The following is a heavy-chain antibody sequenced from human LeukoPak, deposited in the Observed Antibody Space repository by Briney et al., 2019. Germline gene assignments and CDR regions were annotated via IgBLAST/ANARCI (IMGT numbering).Heavy chain of an antibody. Sequence: SVKDSCKASGGTFSSYAISWVRQAPGQGLEWMGRIIPIFGTANYAQKFQGRVTITTDESTSTAYMELSSLRSEDTAVYYCARASSGSYKGLDFDYWGQGTLVTVSS. CDR1: GGTFSSYA. V-gene: IGHV1-69*05. J-gene: IGHJ4*02. CDR2: IIPIFGTA. D-gene: IGHD3-10*01. CDR3: ARASSGSYKGLDFDY.